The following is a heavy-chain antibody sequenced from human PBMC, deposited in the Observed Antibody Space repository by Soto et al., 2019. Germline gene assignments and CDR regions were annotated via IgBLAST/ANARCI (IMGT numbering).Heavy chain of an antibody. D-gene: IGHD3-16*01. CDR1: GFIFGDYA. V-gene: IGHV3-49*04. J-gene: IGHJ1*01. CDR3: VRDGGGGFWPALDF. CDR2: ITRIDYGGRP. Sequence: EVQLVESGGDLVQPGRSLRLSCKASGFIFGDYALSWVRQGPGKRLEWVGLITRIDYGGRPETAASLKDRFFISRDDSNSIAYLQMNSLKSEDTGVYYCVRDGGGGFWPALDFGGQGTQVTVSS.